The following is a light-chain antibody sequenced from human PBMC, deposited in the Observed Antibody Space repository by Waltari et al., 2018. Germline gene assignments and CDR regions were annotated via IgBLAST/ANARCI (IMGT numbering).Light chain of an antibody. Sequence: QSALTQPASVSRSPGQPITISCPGTRNAVGRDNLVPWYQRHPGKAPELLVYEGSKRPSGVSNRFSGSKSGNTASLTISGLQAEDEADYFCCSYASGSTIIFGGGTKLTVL. CDR3: CSYASGSTII. V-gene: IGLV2-23*01. CDR1: RNAVGRDNL. J-gene: IGLJ2*01. CDR2: EGS.